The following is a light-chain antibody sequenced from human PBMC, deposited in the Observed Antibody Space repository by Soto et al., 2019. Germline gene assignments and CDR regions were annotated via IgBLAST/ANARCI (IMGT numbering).Light chain of an antibody. CDR3: QQRNSWPPTFT. CDR2: DTS. Sequence: EIVLTQSPATLSFSPGERATLSCRASQSVGSFLAWYKQKPGQAPRLLIYDTSIRATGIPARFSGSGSGTDFTLTISSLEPEDFAVYYCQQRNSWPPTFTFGQGTRLEIK. CDR1: QSVGSF. J-gene: IGKJ5*01. V-gene: IGKV3-11*01.